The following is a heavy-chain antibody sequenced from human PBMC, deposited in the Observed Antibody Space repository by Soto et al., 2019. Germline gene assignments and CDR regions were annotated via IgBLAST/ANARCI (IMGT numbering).Heavy chain of an antibody. CDR1: GYSFTSYW. V-gene: IGHV5-10-1*01. D-gene: IGHD5-18*01. J-gene: IGHJ6*02. CDR2: IDPSDSYT. CDR3: ARTSMQSRGYSYGHGGMDV. Sequence: EVQLVQSEAEVKKPGESLRISCKGSGYSFTSYWISWVRQMPGKGLEWMGRIDPSDSYTNYSPSFQGLVTISADKSISTAYLQWSSLKASDTAMYYCARTSMQSRGYSYGHGGMDVWGQGTTVTVSS.